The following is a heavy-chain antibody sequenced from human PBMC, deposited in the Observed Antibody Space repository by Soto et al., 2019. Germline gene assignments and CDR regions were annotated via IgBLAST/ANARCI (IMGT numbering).Heavy chain of an antibody. J-gene: IGHJ6*02. V-gene: IGHV3-30*18. CDR2: ISYDGSNK. D-gene: IGHD2-21*01. Sequence: QVQLVESGGGVVQPGRSPRLSCAASGFTFSSYGMHWVRQAPGKGLEWVAVISYDGSNKYYADSVKGRFTISRDNSKNTLYLQMNSLRAEDTAVYYCAKEGGRGYYYGMDVWGQGTTVTVSS. CDR3: AKEGGRGYYYGMDV. CDR1: GFTFSSYG.